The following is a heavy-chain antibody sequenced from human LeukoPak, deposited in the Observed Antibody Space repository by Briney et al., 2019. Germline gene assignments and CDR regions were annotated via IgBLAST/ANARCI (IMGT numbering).Heavy chain of an antibody. CDR3: ARAASGSSGRYYYYYMDV. CDR2: INHSGST. J-gene: IGHJ6*03. Sequence: SETLSLTCAVYGGSFSGYYWSWIRQPPGKGLEWIGEINHSGSTNYNPSLKSRVTMSVDTSKNQFSLRLSSVTAADTAVYYCARAASGSSGRYYYYYMDVWGKGTTVTISS. CDR1: GGSFSGYY. V-gene: IGHV4-34*01. D-gene: IGHD1-26*01.